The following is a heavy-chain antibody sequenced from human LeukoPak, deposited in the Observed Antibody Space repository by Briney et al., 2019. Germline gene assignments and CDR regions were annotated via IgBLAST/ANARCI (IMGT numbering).Heavy chain of an antibody. CDR2: INSDGSST. Sequence: QAGGSLRLSCAASGFTFSSYWMHWVRQAPGKGLVWVSRINSDGSSTSYADSVKGRLTISRDNAKNTLYLQMNSLRAEDTAVYYCARDQLYYDFWSGYYREDYYYGMDVWGQGTTVTVSS. J-gene: IGHJ6*02. CDR1: GFTFSSYW. D-gene: IGHD3-3*01. V-gene: IGHV3-74*01. CDR3: ARDQLYYDFWSGYYREDYYYGMDV.